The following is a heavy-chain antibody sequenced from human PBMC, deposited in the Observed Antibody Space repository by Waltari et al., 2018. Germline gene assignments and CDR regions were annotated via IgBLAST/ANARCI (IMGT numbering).Heavy chain of an antibody. CDR2: ITTYTGNT. CDR3: TRPRGPGPRGPGGLYWYFDL. J-gene: IGHJ2*01. CDR1: GYMFSNYG. D-gene: IGHD3-10*01. Sequence: QVQLVQSGAEVKRPGASVKVSCKASGYMFSNYGIGWVRQAPGQGLAWMGWITTYTGNTNVAQKFQGRVTITADTSPTTAYMELTSLRSDDTAVYYCTRPRGPGPRGPGGLYWYFDLWGRGTLVTVSS. V-gene: IGHV1-18*01.